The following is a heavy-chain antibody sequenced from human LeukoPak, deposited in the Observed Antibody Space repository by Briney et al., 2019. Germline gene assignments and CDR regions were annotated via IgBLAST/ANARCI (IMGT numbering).Heavy chain of an antibody. CDR1: GFTFSSYA. CDR2: ISYDGSNK. J-gene: IGHJ4*02. V-gene: IGHV3-30-3*01. D-gene: IGHD6-13*01. CDR3: AGVSKSATTGTVLDY. Sequence: GRSLRLSCAASGFTFSSYAMHWVRQAPGKGLEWVAVISYDGSNKYYADSVKGRFTISRDNSKNTLYLQMNSLRADDTGVYYCAGVSKSATTGTVLDYWGQGTLVTVSS.